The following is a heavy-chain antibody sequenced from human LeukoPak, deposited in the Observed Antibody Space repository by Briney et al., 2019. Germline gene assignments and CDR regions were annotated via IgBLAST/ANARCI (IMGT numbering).Heavy chain of an antibody. D-gene: IGHD3-10*01. V-gene: IGHV3-53*01. CDR2: IHSGGNT. J-gene: IGHJ4*02. Sequence: GGSLRLSCAASGFTVSTNYMSWVRQAPGKGLEWVSGIHSGGNTNYADSVKGRFTISRDKSNNTLYLQMNSLRAEDTAVYYCARDTKYYGSGSFQFWGQGTLLTVAS. CDR1: GFTVSTNY. CDR3: ARDTKYYGSGSFQF.